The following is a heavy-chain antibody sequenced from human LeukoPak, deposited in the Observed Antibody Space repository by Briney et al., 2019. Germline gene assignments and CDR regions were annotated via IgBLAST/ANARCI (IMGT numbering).Heavy chain of an antibody. CDR1: GGSISSGGYS. CDR2: IYHSGST. V-gene: IGHV4-30-2*01. D-gene: IGHD2-2*01. Sequence: SETLSLTCAVSGGSISSGGYSWSWIRQPPGKGLEWIGYIYHSGSTYYNPSLKSRVTISVDRSKNQFSLKLSSVTAADTAVYYCAKGPLRGTAAAIDYWGQGTLVTVSS. CDR3: AKGPLRGTAAAIDY. J-gene: IGHJ4*02.